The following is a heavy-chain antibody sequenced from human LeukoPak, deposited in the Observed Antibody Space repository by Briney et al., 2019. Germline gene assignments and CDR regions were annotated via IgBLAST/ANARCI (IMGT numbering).Heavy chain of an antibody. J-gene: IGHJ6*02. V-gene: IGHV3-30*04. Sequence: GGSLRLSCAASGLTFSGYAMHWVRQAPGGGLEWVASISKDGSNKYYADSVRGRFSISRDNSQNTLYLQMSSLRVEDTAVYYCEARKDNFKDMDVWGQGTTVSVSS. D-gene: IGHD1-1*01. CDR2: ISKDGSNK. CDR1: GLTFSGYA. CDR3: EARKDNFKDMDV.